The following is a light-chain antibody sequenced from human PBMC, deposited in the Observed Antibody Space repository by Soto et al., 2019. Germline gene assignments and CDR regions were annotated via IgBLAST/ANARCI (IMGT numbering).Light chain of an antibody. J-gene: IGKJ4*01. CDR3: PKYNNRNLN. V-gene: IGKV3-15*01. Sequence: EIIVAHSPSALSVSPGGRCARCCRASQRVRSNLAWYQQKPGQAPRLLIYGKYTRATGIPPRFSGSGSGTEFTTTITSMHSADLEVSFRPKYNNRNLNFGGGT. CDR2: GKY. CDR1: QRVRSN.